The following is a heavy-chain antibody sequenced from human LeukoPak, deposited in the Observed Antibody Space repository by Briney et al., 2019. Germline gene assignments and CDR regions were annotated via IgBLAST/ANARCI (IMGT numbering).Heavy chain of an antibody. D-gene: IGHD1/OR15-1a*01. CDR1: GFTFDDYA. CDR2: ISGSGGST. CDR3: AGAVLEQGWFDP. J-gene: IGHJ5*02. Sequence: PGGSLRLSCAASGFTFDDYAMHWVRQAPGKGLEWVSAISGSGGSTYYADSVKGRFTISRDNSKNTLYLQMNSLRAEDTAVYYCAGAVLEQGWFDPWGQGTLVTVSS. V-gene: IGHV3-23*01.